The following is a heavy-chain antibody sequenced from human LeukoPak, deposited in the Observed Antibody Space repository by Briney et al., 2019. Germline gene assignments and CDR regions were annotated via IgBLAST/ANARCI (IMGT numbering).Heavy chain of an antibody. CDR2: IYTSGST. V-gene: IGHV4-61*02. Sequence: PSEALSLTCAVSGGSISSGGYYWSWIRQPAGKGLEWIGRIYTSGSTNYNPSLKSRVTISVDTSKNQFSLKLSSVTAADTAVYYCARGNWNYRFDPWGQGTLVTVSS. CDR1: GGSISSGGYY. CDR3: ARGNWNYRFDP. D-gene: IGHD1-7*01. J-gene: IGHJ5*02.